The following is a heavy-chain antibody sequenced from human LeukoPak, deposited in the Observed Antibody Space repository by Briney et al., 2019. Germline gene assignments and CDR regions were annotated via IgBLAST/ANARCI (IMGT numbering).Heavy chain of an antibody. D-gene: IGHD3-22*01. J-gene: IGHJ4*02. CDR2: IIPIFGTA. CDR1: GGTFSSYA. Sequence: GASVKVSCKASGGTFSSYAINWVRQAPGQGLEWMGGIIPIFGTANYAQKFQGRVTITADESTSTAYMELSSLRSEDTAVYYCARSTYYYDSSGYYLFDYWGQGTLVTVSS. CDR3: ARSTYYYDSSGYYLFDY. V-gene: IGHV1-69*13.